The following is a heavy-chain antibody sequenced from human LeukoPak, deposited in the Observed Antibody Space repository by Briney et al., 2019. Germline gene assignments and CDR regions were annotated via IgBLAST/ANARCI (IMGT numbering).Heavy chain of an antibody. Sequence: ASVKVSCKASGYTFTSYGISWVRQAPGQGLEWMGWISAYNGNTNYAQKLQGRVTMTTDTSTSTAYMELRSLRSDDTAVYYCARERAQITMIVAEAGTNAFDIWGQGTMVTVTS. CDR2: ISAYNGNT. CDR1: GYTFTSYG. V-gene: IGHV1-18*01. D-gene: IGHD3-22*01. CDR3: ARERAQITMIVAEAGTNAFDI. J-gene: IGHJ3*02.